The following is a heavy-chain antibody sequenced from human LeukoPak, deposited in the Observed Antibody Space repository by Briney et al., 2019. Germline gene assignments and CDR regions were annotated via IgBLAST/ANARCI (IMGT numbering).Heavy chain of an antibody. V-gene: IGHV4-61*01. J-gene: IGHJ6*02. Sequence: SETLSLTCTVSGGSVSSDIYYWSWIRQPPGEGLERIGYVYYSGSTNYNPSLKSRVTISVDTSKNQFSLKLTSVTAADTAVYYCARDRIAAAGNYYYYGMDVWGQGTTVTVAS. CDR1: GGSVSSDIYY. CDR2: VYYSGST. CDR3: ARDRIAAAGNYYYYGMDV. D-gene: IGHD6-13*01.